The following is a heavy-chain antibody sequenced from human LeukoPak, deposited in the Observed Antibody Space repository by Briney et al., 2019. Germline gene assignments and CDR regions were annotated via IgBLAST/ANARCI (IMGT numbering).Heavy chain of an antibody. CDR1: SRSISSLY. J-gene: IGHJ4*02. V-gene: IGHV4-59*01. D-gene: IGHD4-17*01. CDR2: IYYSGST. Sequence: PSETLSLTCTVSSRSISSLYWSWIRQPPGEGLEWIGYIYYSGSTNYNPSLKSRVTISVDTSKNQFSLKLSSVTAADTAVYYCARQTDYGDFEFGVDYWGQGTLVTVSS. CDR3: ARQTDYGDFEFGVDY.